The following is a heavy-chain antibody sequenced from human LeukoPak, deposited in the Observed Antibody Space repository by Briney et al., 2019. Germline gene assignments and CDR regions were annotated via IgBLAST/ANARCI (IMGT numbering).Heavy chain of an antibody. CDR1: GGSINSYY. D-gene: IGHD3-22*01. Sequence: SETLSLTCTVSGGSINSYYWGWIRQPPGKGLEWIGSIYYSGSTYYNPSLKSRVTISLDMSKNQFSLKLSSVTAADTAVYYCARGAYYDSRGYYYVFDYWGQGTLVTVSS. CDR3: ARGAYYDSRGYYYVFDY. J-gene: IGHJ4*02. V-gene: IGHV4-39*07. CDR2: IYYSGST.